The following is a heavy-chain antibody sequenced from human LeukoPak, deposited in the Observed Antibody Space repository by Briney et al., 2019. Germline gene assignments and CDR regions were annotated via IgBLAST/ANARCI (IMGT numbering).Heavy chain of an antibody. J-gene: IGHJ4*02. V-gene: IGHV1-69*01. CDR3: ARAGAYDFWSGYLDSFDY. CDR2: IIPIFGTA. CDR1: GGTFSSYA. Sequence: ASVKVSCKASGGTFSSYAISWVRQAPGQGLEWMGGIIPIFGTANYAQKFQGRVTITADESTSTAYMELNSLRSEDTAVYYCARAGAYDFWSGYLDSFDYWGQGTLVTVSS. D-gene: IGHD3-3*01.